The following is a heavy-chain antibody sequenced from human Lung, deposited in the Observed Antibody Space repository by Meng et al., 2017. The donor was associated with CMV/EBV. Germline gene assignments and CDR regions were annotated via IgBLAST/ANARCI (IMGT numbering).Heavy chain of an antibody. J-gene: IGHJ4*02. V-gene: IGHV4-39*01. D-gene: IGHD6-6*01. Sequence: SETLSLTCTVSGGSISSSSYYWGWIRQPPGKGLEWIGSIYYSGSTYYNPSLKSRVTISVDTSKNQFSLKLSSVTTADTAVYYCARPIYSSSSFYYWGQGTLVTVSS. CDR2: IYYSGST. CDR1: GGSISSSSYY. CDR3: ARPIYSSSSFYY.